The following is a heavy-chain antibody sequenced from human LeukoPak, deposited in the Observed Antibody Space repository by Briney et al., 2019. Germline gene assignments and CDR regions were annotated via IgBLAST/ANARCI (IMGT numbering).Heavy chain of an antibody. Sequence: SVKVSCKASGGTFSSYAISWVRQAPGQGLEWMGGIIPIFGTANYAQKFQGRVTITADKSTSTAYMELSSLRSEDTAVYYCARDSRESPSFDGSGWFWGQGTLVTVSS. CDR2: IIPIFGTA. CDR1: GGTFSSYA. D-gene: IGHD6-19*01. V-gene: IGHV1-69*06. CDR3: ARDSRESPSFDGSGWF. J-gene: IGHJ4*02.